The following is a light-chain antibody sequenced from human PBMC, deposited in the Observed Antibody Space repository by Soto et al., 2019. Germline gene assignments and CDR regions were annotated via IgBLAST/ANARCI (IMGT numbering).Light chain of an antibody. J-gene: IGKJ5*01. CDR3: QQYHDWPTIT. CDR2: GGS. CDR1: ESIRSD. Sequence: EIVMTQSPVILSVPPGDRATLSCRASESIRSDLAWYQQKPGQAPRLLIFGGSIRAADIPARFSGSGSGTEFTLTIGTLQSEDFAIYYCQQYHDWPTITFGQGTRLETK. V-gene: IGKV3-15*01.